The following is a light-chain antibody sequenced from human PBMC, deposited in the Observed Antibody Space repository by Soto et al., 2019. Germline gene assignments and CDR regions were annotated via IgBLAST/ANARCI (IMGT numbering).Light chain of an antibody. CDR1: QSFRGL. CDR3: QQYHNLWT. Sequence: EVVLTQSPVTLSLSPGERATLSCRASQSFRGLLAWYQQKPGQAPRLLIYDAYNRATGIPPRFSGSGSGTEFTLTITSLQSEDFALYYCQQYHNLWTFGQGTKVDNK. J-gene: IGKJ1*01. V-gene: IGKV3D-15*01. CDR2: DAY.